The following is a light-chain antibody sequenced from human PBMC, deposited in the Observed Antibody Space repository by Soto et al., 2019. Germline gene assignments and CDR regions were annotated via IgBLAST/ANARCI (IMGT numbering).Light chain of an antibody. V-gene: IGLV1-44*01. CDR1: NSNIRSNT. CDR3: AAWDGSLNGWV. Sequence: QSVLTQPPSASGTPGQRVTISCSGSNSNIRSNTVNWYQQLPGTAPKLLIYSNNQRPSGVPDRFSGSKSGISASLAISGLQSEDEADYYCAAWDGSLNGWVFGGGTQLTVL. J-gene: IGLJ3*02. CDR2: SNN.